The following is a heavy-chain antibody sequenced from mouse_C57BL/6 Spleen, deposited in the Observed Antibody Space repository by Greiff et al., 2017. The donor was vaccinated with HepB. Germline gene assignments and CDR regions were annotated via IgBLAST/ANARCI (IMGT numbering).Heavy chain of an antibody. CDR1: GYTFTSYG. CDR2: IYPRSGNT. V-gene: IGHV1-81*01. Sequence: VQLQQSGAELARPGASVKLSCKASGYTFTSYGISWVKQRTGQGLEWIGEIYPRSGNTYYNEKFKGKATLTADISSSTAYMELRSLTSEDSAVYFCARESYYGSSYGYAMDYWGQGTSVTVSS. D-gene: IGHD1-1*01. J-gene: IGHJ4*01. CDR3: ARESYYGSSYGYAMDY.